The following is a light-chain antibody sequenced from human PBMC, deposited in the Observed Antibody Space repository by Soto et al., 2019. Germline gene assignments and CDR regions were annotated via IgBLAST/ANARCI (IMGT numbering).Light chain of an antibody. CDR3: SSYTSSSTYV. CDR1: SSDVGGYNY. J-gene: IGLJ1*01. CDR2: EVS. Sequence: QSVLTQPASVSGSPGQSITMSCTGTSSDVGGYNYVSWYQQHPGKAPKLMIYEVSNRPSGVSNRFSGSKSGNTASLTISGLQAEDEADYYCSSYTSSSTYVFGTGTKFTVL. V-gene: IGLV2-14*01.